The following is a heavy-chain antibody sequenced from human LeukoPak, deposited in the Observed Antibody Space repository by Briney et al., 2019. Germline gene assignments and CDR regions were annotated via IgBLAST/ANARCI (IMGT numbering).Heavy chain of an antibody. CDR1: GVSVSSSSFF. J-gene: IGHJ4*02. CDR2: TYYSGTT. D-gene: IGHD3-9*01. Sequence: PSETLSLTCTVSGVSVSSSSFFWGWIRQPPGKGLEWIGTTYYSGTTFYNPSLKSRVTISVDTSKNQFSLKLSSVTAADTAVYYCARGFYDILIGKGYFDYWGQGNLVTVSS. CDR3: ARGFYDILIGKGYFDY. V-gene: IGHV4-39*07.